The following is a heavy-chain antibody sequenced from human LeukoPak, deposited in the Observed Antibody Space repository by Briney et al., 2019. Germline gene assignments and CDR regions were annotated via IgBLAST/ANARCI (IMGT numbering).Heavy chain of an antibody. Sequence: PSETLSLTCAVSGGSISSDNWWTWARQSPGKGLEWIGEIFRSGSTNYSPSLKSRVTISIDKSKNQFSLKLNSVTAADTAIYYCAIFHCSGGNCYSIWGQGTLVTVSS. D-gene: IGHD2-15*01. CDR2: IFRSGST. V-gene: IGHV4-4*02. CDR3: AIFHCSGGNCYSI. CDR1: GGSISSDNW. J-gene: IGHJ4*02.